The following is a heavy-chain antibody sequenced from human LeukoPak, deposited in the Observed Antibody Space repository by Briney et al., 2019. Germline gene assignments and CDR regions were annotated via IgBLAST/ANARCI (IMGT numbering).Heavy chain of an antibody. D-gene: IGHD6-13*01. J-gene: IGHJ6*02. Sequence: GGSLRLSCAASGFTFDDYAMHWVRQAPGKGLEWVSRISWNSGSIGYADSVKGRFTISRDNAKNSLYLQMNSLRAEDTALYYCAKDIEAAADHHYYGMDVWGQGTTVTVSS. CDR3: AKDIEAAADHHYYGMDV. CDR2: ISWNSGSI. V-gene: IGHV3-9*01. CDR1: GFTFDDYA.